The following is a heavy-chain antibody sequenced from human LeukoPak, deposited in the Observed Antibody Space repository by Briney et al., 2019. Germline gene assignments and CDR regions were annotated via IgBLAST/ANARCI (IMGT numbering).Heavy chain of an antibody. CDR3: ARGVTVWWYFDL. J-gene: IGHJ2*01. Sequence: SETLSLTCTVSGASISSGSYYWSWIRQPAGKGLEWIGRIYTSGSTNYNPSLKSRVTISVDTSKNQFSLKLSSVTAADTAVYYCARGVTVWWYFDLWGRGTLVTVSS. D-gene: IGHD2-21*01. CDR1: GASISSGSYY. V-gene: IGHV4-61*02. CDR2: IYTSGST.